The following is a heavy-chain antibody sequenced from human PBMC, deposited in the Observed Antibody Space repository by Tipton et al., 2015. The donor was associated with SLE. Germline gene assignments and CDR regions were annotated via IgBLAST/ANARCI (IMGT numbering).Heavy chain of an antibody. J-gene: IGHJ4*02. CDR2: INHSGST. CDR1: GGSFSGYY. V-gene: IGHV4-34*01. D-gene: IGHD6-6*01. Sequence: TLSLTCAVCGGSFSGYYWSWIRQPPGKGLGWIGEINHSGSTNYSPSLKSRVTISVDTSKNQFSLKLSSVTAADTAVYFCKRLEGRRFPFDSWGQGTLVTVSS. CDR3: KRLEGRRFPFDS.